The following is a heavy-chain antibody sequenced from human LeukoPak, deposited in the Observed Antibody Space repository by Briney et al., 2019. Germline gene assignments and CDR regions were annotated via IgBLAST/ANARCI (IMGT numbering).Heavy chain of an antibody. J-gene: IGHJ4*02. CDR3: AKQSAGSAAWYSLHYDF. CDR2: VDGGGGGT. V-gene: IGHV3-23*01. Sequence: GGSLRLSCAASGFTLSSYAMTWVRQAPGRGLEWVSSVDGGGGGTYYADSVKGRLTISRDNSKDTLYLQMNGLRAEDTAVYFCAKQSAGSAAWYSLHYDFWGQGTLVTVSS. CDR1: GFTLSSYA. D-gene: IGHD6-13*01.